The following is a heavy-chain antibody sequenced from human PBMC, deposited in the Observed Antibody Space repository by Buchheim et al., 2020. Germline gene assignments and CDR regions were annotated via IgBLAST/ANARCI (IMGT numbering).Heavy chain of an antibody. CDR1: GYTFTSYY. V-gene: IGHV1-46*03. J-gene: IGHJ6*02. CDR3: AIGLLRFLDRGYYGMDV. Sequence: QVQLVQPGAEVKKPGASVKVSCKASGYTFTSYYMHWVRQAPGQGLEWMGIINPSGGSTSYAQKFQGRVTMTRDTSTSTVYMELSSLRSEDTAVHYCAIGLLRFLDRGYYGMDVWGQGTT. D-gene: IGHD3-3*01. CDR2: INPSGGST.